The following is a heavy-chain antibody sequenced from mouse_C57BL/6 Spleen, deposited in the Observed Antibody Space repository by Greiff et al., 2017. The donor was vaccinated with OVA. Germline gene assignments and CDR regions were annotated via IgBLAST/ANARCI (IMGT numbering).Heavy chain of an antibody. CDR3: ARGGNY. CDR2: FIPYDSYT. CDR1: GYTFTSYW. V-gene: IGHV1-50*01. J-gene: IGHJ2*01. Sequence: QVQLQQPGAELVKPGASVKLSCKASGYTFTSYWMPWVKRRPGQGLEGIGEFIPYDSYTNYNQKFKGKATLTVDTSSSTDYMQLSSLTSEDSAVDDCARGGNYWGQGTTLTVSS.